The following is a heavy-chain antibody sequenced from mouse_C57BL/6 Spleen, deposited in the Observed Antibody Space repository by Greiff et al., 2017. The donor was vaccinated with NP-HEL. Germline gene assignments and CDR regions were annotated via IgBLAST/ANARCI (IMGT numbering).Heavy chain of an antibody. V-gene: IGHV1-55*01. Sequence: QVQLQQSGAELVKPGASVKMSCKASGYTFTSYWITWVKQRPGQGLEWIGDIYPGSGSTNYNEKFKSKATLTVDTSSSTAYMQLSSLTSEDSAVYYCARDYDYDGAWFAYWGQGTLVTVSA. J-gene: IGHJ3*01. D-gene: IGHD2-4*01. CDR2: IYPGSGST. CDR3: ARDYDYDGAWFAY. CDR1: GYTFTSYW.